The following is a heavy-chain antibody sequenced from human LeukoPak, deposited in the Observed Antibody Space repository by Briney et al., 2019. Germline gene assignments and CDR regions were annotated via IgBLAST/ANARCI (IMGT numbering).Heavy chain of an antibody. J-gene: IGHJ4*02. V-gene: IGHV1-8*01. D-gene: IGHD3-22*01. CDR1: GYTFTSYD. CDR3: ARGYYYDRSGYYYY. Sequence: ASVKVSCKASGYTFTSYDINWVRQATGQGLEWMGWMNPNRGNIGYAQKFQGRVTKTRNTSISTAYMELSSLRSEDTAVYYCARGYYYDRSGYYYYWGQGTLVTVSS. CDR2: MNPNRGNI.